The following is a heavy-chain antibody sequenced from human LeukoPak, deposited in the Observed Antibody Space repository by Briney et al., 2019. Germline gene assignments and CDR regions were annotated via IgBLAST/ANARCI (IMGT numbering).Heavy chain of an antibody. Sequence: GRSLRLSCAASGFTFSSDAMSSVRQAPGKGLEWVSAISGSGDSTYYAASVKGRFTISRDNSKNTLYLQMNSLRAEDTAVYYCAKDPVHYFDYWGQGTLVTVSS. CDR1: GFTFSSDA. CDR2: ISGSGDST. CDR3: AKDPVHYFDY. V-gene: IGHV3-23*01. J-gene: IGHJ4*02.